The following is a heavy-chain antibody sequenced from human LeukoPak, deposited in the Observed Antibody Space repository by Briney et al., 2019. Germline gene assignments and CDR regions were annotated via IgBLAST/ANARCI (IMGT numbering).Heavy chain of an antibody. V-gene: IGHV3-66*01. J-gene: IGHJ4*02. CDR3: ARASFWFDYSGYYFDS. CDR2: IYNSGGT. D-gene: IGHD2-15*01. CDR1: GFTISSNY. Sequence: GESLRLSCAASGFTISSNYMSWVRQAPGKGLEWVSVIYNSGGTYYADSVKGGFTISRDNSKNTVSLQLNSLRAEDTAVYYCARASFWFDYSGYYFDSWGQGTLVTVSS.